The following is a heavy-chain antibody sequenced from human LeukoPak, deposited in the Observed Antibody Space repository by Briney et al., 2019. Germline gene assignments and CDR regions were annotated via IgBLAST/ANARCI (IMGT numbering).Heavy chain of an antibody. Sequence: SETLSPTCTVSGDSISSYYWSWIRQPAGKGVEWIGRINTSGSTKYNPSLKSRVTMSVDTSKNQFSLKLSSVTAADTAVYYCARGDRYGYYFDYWGQGTLVTVSS. V-gene: IGHV4-4*07. CDR1: GDSISSYY. D-gene: IGHD3-16*01. CDR2: INTSGST. CDR3: ARGDRYGYYFDY. J-gene: IGHJ4*02.